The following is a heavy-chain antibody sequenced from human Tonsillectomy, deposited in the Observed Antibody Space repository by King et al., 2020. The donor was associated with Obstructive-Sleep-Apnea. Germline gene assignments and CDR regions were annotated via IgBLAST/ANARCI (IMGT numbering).Heavy chain of an antibody. CDR2: INPSGGST. J-gene: IGHJ6*02. V-gene: IGHV1-46*01. D-gene: IGHD3-10*01. CDR1: GYTFTSYY. Sequence: QLVQSGAEVKKPGASVKVSCKASGYTFTSYYMHWVRQAPGQGLEWMGIINPSGGSTSYAQKFQGRVTMTRDTSTRTVYMELSSLRSEDTAVYYCARKPITMVRGVIGYYYYGMDVWGQGTTVTVSS. CDR3: ARKPITMVRGVIGYYYYGMDV.